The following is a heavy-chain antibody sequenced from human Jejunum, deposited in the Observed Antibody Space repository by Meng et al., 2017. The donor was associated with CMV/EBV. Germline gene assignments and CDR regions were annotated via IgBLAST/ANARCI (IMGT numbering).Heavy chain of an antibody. J-gene: IGHJ4*02. CDR2: IKPNTAGGTA. V-gene: IGHV3-15*01. CDR1: GFNFKDYW. Sequence: SCAASGFNFKDYWMDWVRQAPGRGLEWIGRIKPNTAGGTADYVAPVKGRFTISRDDSKNTLYLQMNSLKSEDTAVYYCTANYFDYWGQGTLVTVSS. CDR3: TANYFDY.